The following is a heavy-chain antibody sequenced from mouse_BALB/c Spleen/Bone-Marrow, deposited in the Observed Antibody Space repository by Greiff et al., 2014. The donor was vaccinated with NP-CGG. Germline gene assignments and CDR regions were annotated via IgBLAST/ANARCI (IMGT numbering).Heavy chain of an antibody. V-gene: IGHV5-6-5*01. CDR2: ISSGGST. CDR3: ASLYFYGSSYYTMDY. CDR1: GFTFSSYA. J-gene: IGHJ4*01. Sequence: VQLKESGGGLVKPGGSLKLSCAASGFTFSSYAMSWVRQTPEKRLEWVASISSGGSTYYPDSVKGRFTISRDNARNILYLQMSSLRSEDTAMYYCASLYFYGSSYYTMDYWGQGTSATVSS. D-gene: IGHD1-1*01.